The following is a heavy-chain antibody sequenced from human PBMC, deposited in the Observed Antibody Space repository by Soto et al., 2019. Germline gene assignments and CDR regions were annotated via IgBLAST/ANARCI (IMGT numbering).Heavy chain of an antibody. J-gene: IGHJ3*02. CDR2: ISSSSSYI. D-gene: IGHD2-8*01. Sequence: PGGSLRLSCAASGFTLSSYSMNWVRQAPGKGLEWVSPISSSSSYIYYADSVKGRFTISRDNAKNSLYLQMNSLRAEDTAVYYCARDPGCCTYTSGGAFDIWGQGTMVTVSS. V-gene: IGHV3-21*01. CDR1: GFTLSSYS. CDR3: ARDPGCCTYTSGGAFDI.